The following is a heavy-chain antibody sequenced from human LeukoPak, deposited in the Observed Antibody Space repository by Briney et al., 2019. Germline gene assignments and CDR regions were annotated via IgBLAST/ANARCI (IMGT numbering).Heavy chain of an antibody. CDR3: ARAADSSGYLLAYFDY. D-gene: IGHD3-22*01. Sequence: GGSLRLSCAASGFTFRDYYMSWIRQAPGKGLEWVSHISSSGSTIKYADSVKGRFTISRDNAKNSLYLQMNSLRAEDTAVYYCARAADSSGYLLAYFDYWGQGTLVTVSS. V-gene: IGHV3-11*04. CDR2: ISSSGSTI. CDR1: GFTFRDYY. J-gene: IGHJ4*02.